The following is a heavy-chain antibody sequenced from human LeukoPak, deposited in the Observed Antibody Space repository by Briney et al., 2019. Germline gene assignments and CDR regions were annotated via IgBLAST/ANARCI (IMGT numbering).Heavy chain of an antibody. CDR3: ARAMAMVRGANDY. J-gene: IGHJ4*02. D-gene: IGHD3-10*01. CDR1: GFTFSSYA. CDR2: ISSNGGST. V-gene: IGHV3-64*01. Sequence: GGSLRLSCAASGFTFSSYAVHWVRQAPGKGLEYVSAISSNGGSTYYANSVKGRFTISRDNSKNTLYLQMGSLRAEDMAVYYCARAMAMVRGANDYWGQGTLVTVSS.